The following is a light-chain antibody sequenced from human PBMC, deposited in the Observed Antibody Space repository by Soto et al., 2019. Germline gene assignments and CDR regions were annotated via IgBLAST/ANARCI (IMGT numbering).Light chain of an antibody. Sequence: EIVLTQSPATLSLSPGERATLSCRASQSVRSYLAWYQQKPGQAPRLLIYDASNRATGIPARFSGSGSGTDFTLTISSLEPEDFAVYYCQQRSNWPLPLTFGGGTKVEIK. CDR2: DAS. J-gene: IGKJ4*01. CDR1: QSVRSY. V-gene: IGKV3-11*01. CDR3: QQRSNWPLPLT.